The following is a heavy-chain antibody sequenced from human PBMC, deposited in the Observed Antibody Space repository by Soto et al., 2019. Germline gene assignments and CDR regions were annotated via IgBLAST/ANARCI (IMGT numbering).Heavy chain of an antibody. CDR1: GFTFSDYA. J-gene: IGHJ4*02. V-gene: IGHV3-30*04. CDR2: TSSDGLNK. Sequence: GESLKISCAASGFTFSDYAIYWVRQAPGKGLEWVAVTSSDGLNKYYADSVKGRFTISSDNSKNTLFLQMNGLRVDDTAVYFCARDNGRPGSPFDYWGQGTLVTVSS. D-gene: IGHD3-10*01. CDR3: ARDNGRPGSPFDY.